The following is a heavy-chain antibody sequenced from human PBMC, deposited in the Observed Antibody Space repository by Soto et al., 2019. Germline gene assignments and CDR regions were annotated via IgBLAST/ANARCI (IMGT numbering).Heavy chain of an antibody. J-gene: IGHJ6*02. CDR2: ISSSSSTI. D-gene: IGHD4-4*01. V-gene: IGHV3-48*02. Sequence: GGSLRLSCAASGFTFSSYSMNWVRQAPGKGLEWVSYISSSSSTIYYADSVKGRFTISRDNAKNSLYLQMNSLRDEDTAVYYCAREGGAYSNYDYYYYYGMDVWGQGTTVTVSS. CDR3: AREGGAYSNYDYYYYYGMDV. CDR1: GFTFSSYS.